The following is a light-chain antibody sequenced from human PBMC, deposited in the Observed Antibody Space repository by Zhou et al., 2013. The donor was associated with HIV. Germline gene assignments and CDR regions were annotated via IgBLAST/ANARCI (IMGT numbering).Light chain of an antibody. J-gene: IGKJ1*01. CDR3: QQYNIFSSWT. CDR1: QAIYNS. V-gene: IGKV1-NL1*01. CDR2: AVS. Sequence: DIQMTQSPSSLSASLGDRVTIACRASQAIYNSLAWYQQKPGKAPTLLLYAVSKLQDGVPSRFSGSGSGTEFTLTISSLQPDDVATYYCQQYNIFSSWTFGQGTKVELK.